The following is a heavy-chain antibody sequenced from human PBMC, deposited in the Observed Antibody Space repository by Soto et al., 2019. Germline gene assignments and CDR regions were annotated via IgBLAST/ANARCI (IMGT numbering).Heavy chain of an antibody. J-gene: IGHJ5*01. CDR3: ARLIGNSWLDS. CDR2: TYYRSKWYN. Sequence: SQTLSLTCAISGDSVPTNSATWDWIRQPPSRGLEWLGRTYYRSKWYNDYAVSVKGRITINPDTSNNQLSLQLNSVTPDDTAVYYCARLIGNSWLDSWGQGTLVTVSS. D-gene: IGHD2-8*01. V-gene: IGHV6-1*01. CDR1: GDSVPTNSAT.